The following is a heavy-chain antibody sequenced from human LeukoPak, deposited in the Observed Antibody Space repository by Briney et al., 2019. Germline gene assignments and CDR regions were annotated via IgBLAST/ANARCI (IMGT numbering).Heavy chain of an antibody. V-gene: IGHV4-34*01. CDR3: ATARYDYVWGSGLFRSANGWDY. D-gene: IGHD3-16*01. CDR2: INHSGST. J-gene: IGHJ4*02. Sequence: SETLSLICAVYGGSFGGYYWSWIRQPPGKGLEWIGEINHSGSTNYNPSLKSRVTISVDTSKNQFSLKLSSVTAADTAVYYCATARYDYVWGSGLFRSANGWDYWGQGTLVTVSS. CDR1: GGSFGGYY.